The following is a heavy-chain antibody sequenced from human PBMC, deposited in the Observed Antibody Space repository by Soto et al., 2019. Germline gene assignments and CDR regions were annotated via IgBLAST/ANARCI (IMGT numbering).Heavy chain of an antibody. J-gene: IGHJ6*02. Sequence: AAVKVSFKASGCTFTDYYMHWVRQAPGQGLEWMGWIIPSSGGTNYAQKFQGRVNMTRDTSISTAYMELSRLRSDDTAVYYCATTYNWSCDYYYYGMDVWGQGTTVTVSS. D-gene: IGHD1-20*01. CDR1: GCTFTDYY. CDR3: ATTYNWSCDYYYYGMDV. V-gene: IGHV1-2*02. CDR2: IIPSSGGT.